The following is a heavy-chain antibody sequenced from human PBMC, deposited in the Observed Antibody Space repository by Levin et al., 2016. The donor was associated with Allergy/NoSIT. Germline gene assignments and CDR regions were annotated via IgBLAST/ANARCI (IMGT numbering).Heavy chain of an antibody. CDR1: GYTFTDYY. D-gene: IGHD5-24*01. V-gene: IGHV1-2*02. CDR2: INPKSGGT. J-gene: IGHJ3*02. CDR3: ARVGGGGFVDAFDM. Sequence: ASVKVSCKASGYTFTDYYMYWVRQAPGQGLEWMGWINPKSGGTNYAQKFQGRVTMTWETSIITAYMELTRLRSDDTAVYYCARVGGGGFVDAFDMWGQGTMVTVSS.